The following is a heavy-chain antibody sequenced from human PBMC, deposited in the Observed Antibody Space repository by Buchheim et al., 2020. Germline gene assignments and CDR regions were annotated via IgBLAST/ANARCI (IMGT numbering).Heavy chain of an antibody. J-gene: IGHJ4*02. Sequence: VQVLEAGGGLVQPGESLRLSCAASGFSLSSYAMTWVRQAPGKGLEWLAIISYDGNNKYYADSVKGRFTISRDNSKNRLYLQMSSLRPEDTAAYYCAKARGEVGPTTLDYWGQGTL. CDR2: ISYDGNNK. D-gene: IGHD1-26*01. CDR3: AKARGEVGPTTLDY. V-gene: IGHV3-30*18. CDR1: GFSLSSYA.